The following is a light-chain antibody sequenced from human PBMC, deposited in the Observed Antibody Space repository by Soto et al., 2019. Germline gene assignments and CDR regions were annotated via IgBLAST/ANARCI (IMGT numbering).Light chain of an antibody. CDR3: QAWDGSTVV. V-gene: IGLV3-1*01. CDR2: QDT. J-gene: IGLJ2*01. Sequence: SYELSQPPSLSVSPGQTASIPCSGDRLGNKYVCWYQQKPGQSPVLVIYQDTERPSGIPERFSGSNSGNTATLTISGTQAMDEADYYCQAWDGSTVVFGGGTKLTVL. CDR1: RLGNKY.